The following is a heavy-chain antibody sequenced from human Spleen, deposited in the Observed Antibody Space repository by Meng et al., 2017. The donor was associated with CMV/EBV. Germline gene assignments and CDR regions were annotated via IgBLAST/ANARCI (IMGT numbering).Heavy chain of an antibody. Sequence: ASVKVSCKASGYTFIGYSIHWVRQAPGQGLEWMGWINPNGGDTNYAQKFQGRVTMTRDTSITSAYMELSRLRSDDTAVYYCARGYDFLSGLSYNAYWGQGTLVTVSS. J-gene: IGHJ4*02. CDR1: GYTFIGYS. V-gene: IGHV1-2*02. CDR3: ARGYDFLSGLSYNAY. D-gene: IGHD3-3*01. CDR2: INPNGGDT.